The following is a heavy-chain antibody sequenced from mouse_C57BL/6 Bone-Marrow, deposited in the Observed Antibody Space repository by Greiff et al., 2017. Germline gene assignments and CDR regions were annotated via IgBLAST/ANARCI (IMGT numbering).Heavy chain of an antibody. CDR2: IRNKANGYTT. J-gene: IGHJ3*01. V-gene: IGHV7-3*01. CDR1: GFTFTDYY. Sequence: EVNVVESGGGLVQPGGSLSLSCAASGFTFTDYYMSWVRQPPGKALEWLGFIRNKANGYTTEYSASVKGRFTISRDNSQSILYLQMNALRAEDSATYYCARPYYYGSSYLAYWGQGTLVTVSA. D-gene: IGHD1-1*01. CDR3: ARPYYYGSSYLAY.